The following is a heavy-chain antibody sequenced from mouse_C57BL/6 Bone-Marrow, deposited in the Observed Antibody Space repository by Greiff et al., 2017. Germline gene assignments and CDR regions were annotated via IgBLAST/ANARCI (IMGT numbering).Heavy chain of an antibody. CDR3: ARGYYSNPFAY. CDR1: GYTFTSYW. D-gene: IGHD2-5*01. J-gene: IGHJ3*01. CDR2: IDPSDSYT. V-gene: IGHV1-59*01. Sequence: VKLQQPGAELVRPGTSVKLSCKASGYTFTSYWMHWVKQRPGQGLEWIGVIDPSDSYTNYNQKFKGKATLTVYTSSSTAYMQLSSLTSEDSAVYYCARGYYSNPFAYWGQGTLVTVSA.